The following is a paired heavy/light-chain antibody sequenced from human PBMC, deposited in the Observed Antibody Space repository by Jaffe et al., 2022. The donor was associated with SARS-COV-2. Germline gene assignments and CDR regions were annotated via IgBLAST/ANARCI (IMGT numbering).Light chain of an antibody. V-gene: IGLV1-44*01. CDR1: SSNIGSDT. J-gene: IGLJ3*02. CDR2: SNH. Sequence: QSVLTQPPSASGTPGQRVTISCSGSSSNIGSDTVNWYQQLPGTAPKLLLYSNHQRPSGVPDRFSGSKSGTSASLAISGLQSEDEADYYCAAWDDSLNGPVFGGGTKLTVL. CDR3: AAWDDSLNGPV.
Heavy chain of an antibody. J-gene: IGHJ4*02. CDR3: ARGRKPDY. CDR2: INHSEST. V-gene: IGHV4-34*01. CDR1: GSFFTGYQ. Sequence: QVQLHQWGAGQLKPSETLSLTCAVYGSFFTGYQWSWIRQSPGKGLEWIGDINHSESTNYNPSLKSRVTLSIDTSKNEFSLKLAPVTAADTAIYYCARGRKPDYWGQGTLVTVSS.